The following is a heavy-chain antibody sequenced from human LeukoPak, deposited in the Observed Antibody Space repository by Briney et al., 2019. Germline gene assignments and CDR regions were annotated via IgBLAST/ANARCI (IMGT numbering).Heavy chain of an antibody. CDR3: ARDMGSGSIFDY. CDR1: GGTFSSYA. D-gene: IGHD3-3*01. CDR2: IIPIFGTA. Sequence: SVKVSCKASGGTFSSYAISWMRQAPGQGLEWMGGIIPIFGTANYAQKFQGRVTITADKSTSTAYMELSSLRSEDTAVYYCARDMGSGSIFDYWGQGTLVTVSS. J-gene: IGHJ4*02. V-gene: IGHV1-69*06.